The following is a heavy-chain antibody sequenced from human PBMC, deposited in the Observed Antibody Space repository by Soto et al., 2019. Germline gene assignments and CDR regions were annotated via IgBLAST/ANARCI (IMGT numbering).Heavy chain of an antibody. Sequence: SETLSLTCAVYGGSFSGYYWSWIRQPPGKGLEWIGEINHSGSTNYNPSLKSRVTISVDTSKNQFSLKLSSVTAADTAVYYCARLEGGYDYGDYFDYWGQGTLVTVSS. CDR2: INHSGST. CDR1: GGSFSGYY. V-gene: IGHV4-34*01. CDR3: ARLEGGYDYGDYFDY. D-gene: IGHD4-17*01. J-gene: IGHJ4*02.